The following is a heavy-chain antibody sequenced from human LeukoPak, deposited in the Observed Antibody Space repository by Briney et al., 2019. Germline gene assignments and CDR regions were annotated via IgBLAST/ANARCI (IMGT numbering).Heavy chain of an antibody. V-gene: IGHV4-34*01. CDR2: INHSGST. D-gene: IGHD1-1*01. J-gene: IGHJ4*02. CDR3: ARTEPSGTTSH. Sequence: SETLSLTCAVYGGSFSGYYWSWIRQPPGKGLEWIEEINHSGSTNYNPSLKSRVTISVDTSRNQFSLSLRSMAAADTAVYYCARTEPSGTTSHWGQGTLVTVSS. CDR1: GGSFSGYY.